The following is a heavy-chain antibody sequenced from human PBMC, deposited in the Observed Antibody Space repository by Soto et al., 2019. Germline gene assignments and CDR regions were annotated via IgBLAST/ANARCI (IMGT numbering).Heavy chain of an antibody. Sequence: QITLKESGPTLVKPTQTLTLTCTFSGFSLSSSGVGVGWIRQXPGKALEWLALIYGDDGERYTPSLKTRLTITKDTSKNQVVLTMTNMDPVDTATYYCAHREGDDXXWGXYKDAFDVWGQGTMVTVSS. CDR2: IYGDDGE. V-gene: IGHV2-5*02. CDR1: GFSLSSSGVG. J-gene: IGHJ3*01. CDR3: AHREGDDXXWGXYKDAFDV. D-gene: IGHD3-16*01.